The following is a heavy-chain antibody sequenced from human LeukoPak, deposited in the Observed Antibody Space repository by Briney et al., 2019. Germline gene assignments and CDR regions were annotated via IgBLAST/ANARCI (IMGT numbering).Heavy chain of an antibody. D-gene: IGHD6-6*01. CDR3: ARAGQFIAARPITFDY. V-gene: IGHV4-59*01. J-gene: IGHJ4*02. Sequence: SETLSLTCTVSGGSITSYYWSWIRQPPGKGLEWIGSFFYTGSTNYNPSLKSRVTISVDTSKNQFSLKLSSVTAADTAVYYCARAGQFIAARPITFDYWGQGTLVTVSS. CDR1: GGSITSYY. CDR2: FFYTGST.